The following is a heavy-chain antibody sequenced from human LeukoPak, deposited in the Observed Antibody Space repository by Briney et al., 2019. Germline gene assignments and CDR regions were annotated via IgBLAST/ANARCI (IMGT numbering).Heavy chain of an antibody. V-gene: IGHV3-30*04. D-gene: IGHD3-10*01. J-gene: IGHJ3*02. Sequence: GGSLRLSCAASGFTFSSYAMHWVRRAPGKGLEWVAVISYDGSNKYYADSVKGRFTISRDNSKNTLYLQMNSLRAENTAVYYCARVERGGFMVRGVITYAFDIWGQGTMVTVSS. CDR2: ISYDGSNK. CDR1: GFTFSSYA. CDR3: ARVERGGFMVRGVITYAFDI.